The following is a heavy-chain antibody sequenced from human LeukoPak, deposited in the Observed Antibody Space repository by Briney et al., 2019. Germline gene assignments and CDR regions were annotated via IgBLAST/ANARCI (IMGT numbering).Heavy chain of an antibody. Sequence: GGSLRLSCAAFGFTFTKYWMSWVRLAPGKGLEWVATINQDGSEKYFVDSVKGRFTISRDNARNSLYLQMNSLRAEDTAVCYCAREPYYYDGSGVFDYWGQGTLVTVSS. CDR3: AREPYYYDGSGVFDY. CDR1: GFTFTKYW. CDR2: INQDGSEK. D-gene: IGHD3-22*01. V-gene: IGHV3-7*05. J-gene: IGHJ4*02.